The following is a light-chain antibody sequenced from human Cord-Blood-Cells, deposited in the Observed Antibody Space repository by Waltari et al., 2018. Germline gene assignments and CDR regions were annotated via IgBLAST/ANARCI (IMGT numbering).Light chain of an antibody. CDR3: QVWDSSSDRV. Sequence: SYVLTQPPPVSVAPGKTARITCGGNNIGRKRVHWYQQKPGQAPVLVIYYDSDRPSGIPERFSGSNSGNTATLTISRVEAGDEADYYCQVWDSSSDRVFGGGTKLTVL. V-gene: IGLV3-21*04. CDR2: YDS. CDR1: NIGRKR. J-gene: IGLJ2*01.